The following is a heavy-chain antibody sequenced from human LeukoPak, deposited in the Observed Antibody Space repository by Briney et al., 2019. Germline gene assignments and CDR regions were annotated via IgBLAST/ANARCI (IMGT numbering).Heavy chain of an antibody. CDR3: AREPYGSGSYYFDY. D-gene: IGHD3-10*01. CDR2: INPILGIA. Sequence: ASVKVSCKASGGTFSSYAISWVRQAPGQGLEWMGRINPILGIANYAQKFQGRVTITADKSTSTAYMELSSLRSEDTAVYYCAREPYGSGSYYFDYWGQGTLVTVSS. J-gene: IGHJ4*02. V-gene: IGHV1-69*04. CDR1: GGTFSSYA.